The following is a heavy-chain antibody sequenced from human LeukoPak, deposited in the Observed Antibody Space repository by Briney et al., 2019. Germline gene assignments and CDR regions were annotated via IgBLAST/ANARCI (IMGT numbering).Heavy chain of an antibody. V-gene: IGHV3-66*01. Sequence: SGGSLRLSCAASGFTVSSNYMSWVRQAPGKGLEWVSVIYSGGSTYYADSVKGRFTISRDNSKNTLYLQMNSLRAEDTAVYYCARGPTVTPYFDYWGQGTLVTVSS. J-gene: IGHJ4*02. D-gene: IGHD4-17*01. CDR3: ARGPTVTPYFDY. CDR2: IYSGGST. CDR1: GFTVSSNY.